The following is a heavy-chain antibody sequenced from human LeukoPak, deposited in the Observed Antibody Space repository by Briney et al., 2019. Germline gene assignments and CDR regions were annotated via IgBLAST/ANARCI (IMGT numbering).Heavy chain of an antibody. CDR1: GFTFRSYE. J-gene: IGHJ4*02. V-gene: IGHV3-23*01. Sequence: GGSLRLSGGGSGFTFRSYEMNWVRQAPGKGLEWVSSISGSNENTYYADSVKDRFTISRDNSKNTLSLQMNSLRAEDTAVYYCAKGRGTTATSAANYLGQGTLVTVSS. CDR2: ISGSNENT. CDR3: AKGRGTTATSAANY. D-gene: IGHD4-17*01.